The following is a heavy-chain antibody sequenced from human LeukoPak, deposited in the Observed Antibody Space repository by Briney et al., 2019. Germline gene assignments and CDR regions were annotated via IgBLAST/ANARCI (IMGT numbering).Heavy chain of an antibody. D-gene: IGHD3-10*01. CDR1: GFSFSSYS. J-gene: IGHJ5*02. V-gene: IGHV3-21*01. CDR2: ITTSSSYI. Sequence: PGGSLRLCCAASGFSFSSYSMNWVRQAPGKGLEWVSSITTSSSYIYYADSVKGRFTISRDNAKNSLFLQMNSLRAEDTAVYYCATDLIHYYASGAKTWGQGTLVTVSS. CDR3: ATDLIHYYASGAKT.